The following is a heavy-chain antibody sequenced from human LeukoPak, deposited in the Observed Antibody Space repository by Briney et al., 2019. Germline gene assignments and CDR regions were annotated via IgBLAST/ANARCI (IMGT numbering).Heavy chain of an antibody. D-gene: IGHD3-22*01. CDR1: GGSISSSSYY. V-gene: IGHV4-39*01. CDR2: IYYSGST. Sequence: PSETLSLTCTVSGGSISSSSYYWGWIRQPPGTGLEWIGSIYYSGSTYYNPSLKSRVTISVDTSKNQFSLKLSSVTAADTAVYYCARHVDYYDSSGYYWAWGQGTLVTVSS. J-gene: IGHJ5*02. CDR3: ARHVDYYDSSGYYWA.